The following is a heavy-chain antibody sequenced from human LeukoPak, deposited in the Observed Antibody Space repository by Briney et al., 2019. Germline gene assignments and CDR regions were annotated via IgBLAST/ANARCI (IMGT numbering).Heavy chain of an antibody. CDR3: ARRKTRSGSYYYDY. D-gene: IGHD1-26*01. J-gene: IGHJ4*02. V-gene: IGHV4-30-2*01. Sequence: NPSETLSLTCTVSGGSISSGGYYWSWIRQPPGKGLEWIGYIYHSGSTYYNPSLKSRVTISVDRSKNQFSLKLSSVTAADTAVYYCARRKTRSGSYYYDYWGQGTLVTVSS. CDR2: IYHSGST. CDR1: GGSISSGGYY.